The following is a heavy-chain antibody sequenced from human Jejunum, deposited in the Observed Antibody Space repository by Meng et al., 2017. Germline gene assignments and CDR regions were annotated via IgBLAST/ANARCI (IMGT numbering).Heavy chain of an antibody. J-gene: IGHJ3*02. Sequence: GESLKISCAASGFTFSTYSMHWVRQAPGKGLEWVAVTLPTGSKTYYADSMEGRFTSSRDNSKNTLYLQMNSLRTEDTAVKYCARCRSYCSGKTSYFDIWGQGTMVTVSS. V-gene: IGHV3-30*04. D-gene: IGHD3-10*01. CDR3: ARCRSYCSGKTSYFDI. CDR2: TLPTGSKT. CDR1: GFTFSTYS.